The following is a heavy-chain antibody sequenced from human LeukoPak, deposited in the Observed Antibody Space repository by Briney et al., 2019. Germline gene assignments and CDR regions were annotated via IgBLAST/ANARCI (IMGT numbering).Heavy chain of an antibody. CDR1: GFTFSSYG. D-gene: IGHD6-13*01. J-gene: IGHJ4*02. V-gene: IGHV3-30*02. CDR3: AKDRKRYSSSWEFDY. Sequence: PGGSLRLSCAASGFTFSSYGMHWVRQAPGKGLEWVAFIRYDGSNKYYADSVKGRFTISRDNSKNTLYLQMNSLRAEDTAVYYCAKDRKRYSSSWEFDYWGQGTLVTVSS. CDR2: IRYDGSNK.